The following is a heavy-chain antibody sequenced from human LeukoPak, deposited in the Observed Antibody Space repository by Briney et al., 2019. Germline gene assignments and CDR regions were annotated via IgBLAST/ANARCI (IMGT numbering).Heavy chain of an antibody. D-gene: IGHD2-21*02. Sequence: GGSLRLSCAASGFTLSSYGMHWVRQAPGKGLEWVAFIRYDGSNKYYADSVKGRFTISRDNSKNTLYLQMNSLRAEDTAVYYCAKASPYCGGDCYPDYWGQGTLVTVSS. V-gene: IGHV3-30*02. CDR2: IRYDGSNK. CDR3: AKASPYCGGDCYPDY. CDR1: GFTLSSYG. J-gene: IGHJ4*02.